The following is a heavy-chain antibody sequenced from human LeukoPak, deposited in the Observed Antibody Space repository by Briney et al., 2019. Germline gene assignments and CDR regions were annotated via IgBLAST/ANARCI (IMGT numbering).Heavy chain of an antibody. CDR3: ARDIAVSGTTPFFDY. CDR2: IYHSGST. Sequence: SETLSLICIVSGGSISSYRWNWIRQPPGKGLEWIGYIYHSGSTNYNPSLKSRVTISVDSSKNQFSLKLSSVTASDTAVYYCARDIAVSGTTPFFDYWGQGTLVTVSS. V-gene: IGHV4-59*01. CDR1: GGSISSYR. D-gene: IGHD6-19*01. J-gene: IGHJ4*02.